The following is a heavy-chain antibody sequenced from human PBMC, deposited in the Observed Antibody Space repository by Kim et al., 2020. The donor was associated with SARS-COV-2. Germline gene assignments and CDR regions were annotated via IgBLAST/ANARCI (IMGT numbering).Heavy chain of an antibody. D-gene: IGHD2-2*01. Sequence: SETLSLTCAVYGGSFSGYYWSWIRQPPGKGLEWIGEINHSGSTNYNPSLKSRVTISVDTSKNQFSLKLSSVTAADTAVYYCARGPRGYCSSTSCYSYYYYGMDVWGQGTTVTVSS. CDR2: INHSGST. CDR1: GGSFSGYY. J-gene: IGHJ6*02. CDR3: ARGPRGYCSSTSCYSYYYYGMDV. V-gene: IGHV4-34*01.